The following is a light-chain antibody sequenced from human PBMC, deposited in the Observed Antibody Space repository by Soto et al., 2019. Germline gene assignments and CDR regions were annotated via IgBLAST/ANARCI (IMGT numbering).Light chain of an antibody. Sequence: DIVLTQSPLSLAVTPGEPASISCRSSQSLLHGNGYNYLGWYLQKPGQSPQLLIYLGSNRASGVPDRFSGSGSGTDFTLRISRVEAEDVGVYYCMEALQTSFTFGPGTKVDLK. J-gene: IGKJ3*01. CDR3: MEALQTSFT. CDR2: LGS. V-gene: IGKV2-28*01. CDR1: QSLLHGNGYNY.